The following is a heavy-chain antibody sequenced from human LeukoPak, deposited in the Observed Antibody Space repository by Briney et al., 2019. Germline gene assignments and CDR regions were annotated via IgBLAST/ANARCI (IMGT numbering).Heavy chain of an antibody. CDR3: VTRGLGSGAHFDY. CDR1: GFTFSTYT. V-gene: IGHV3-23*01. CDR2: LTGGGATA. D-gene: IGHD2-15*01. J-gene: IGHJ4*02. Sequence: GGSLRLSCAASGFTFSTYTLSWVRQAPGKGLEWVSSLTGGGATAYYSDSVKGRFTCSRDNSKSTLYLQMNSLRVEDTAVYYCVTRGLGSGAHFDYWGQGTLVTVSS.